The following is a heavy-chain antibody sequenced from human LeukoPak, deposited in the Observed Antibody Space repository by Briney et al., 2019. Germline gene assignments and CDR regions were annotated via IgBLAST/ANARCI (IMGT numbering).Heavy chain of an antibody. CDR2: ISDRRNI. D-gene: IGHD6-6*01. V-gene: IGHV4-61*10. CDR1: GGSVSDGHIY. CDR3: AKPGSSRGIAGRRPTKYYFDY. Sequence: PSETLSLTCAMSGGSVSDGHIYWNWVRQAAGKGLEWIGRISDRRNINYNPSLKSRVTISLDTSRNQFSLKLTSVTAADTAVYYCAKPGSSRGIAGRRPTKYYFDYWGQGTLVTVSS. J-gene: IGHJ4*02.